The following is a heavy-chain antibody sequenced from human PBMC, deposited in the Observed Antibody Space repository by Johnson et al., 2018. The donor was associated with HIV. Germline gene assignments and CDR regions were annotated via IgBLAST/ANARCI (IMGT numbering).Heavy chain of an antibody. J-gene: IGHJ3*02. CDR1: GFTFSSYA. V-gene: IGHV3-30*04. D-gene: IGHD6-6*01. CDR2: ISYEGSNK. CDR3: ARSGAASIAARGDAFDI. Sequence: QVQLVETGGGVVQPGRSLRLSCAASGFTFSSYAMHWVRQAPGQGLEWVAVISYEGSNKYYADSVQGRFTISRDNSKNTLYLQMNSLRAEDTAVYYCARSGAASIAARGDAFDIWGQGTMVTVSS.